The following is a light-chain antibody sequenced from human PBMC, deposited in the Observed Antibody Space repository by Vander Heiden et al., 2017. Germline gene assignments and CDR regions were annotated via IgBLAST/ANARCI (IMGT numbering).Light chain of an antibody. V-gene: IGLV2-14*03. CDR3: SSYTSSSTLV. J-gene: IGLJ2*01. CDR1: SSDVGGYNY. CDR2: DVN. Sequence: ALTPPAPLPGHPGQSITISCTGSSSDVGGYNYVSWYQQHPGKAPKLMIYDVNNRPSGVSNRFSGSKSGNTASLTISGLQAEDEADYYCSSYTSSSTLVFGGGTKLTVL.